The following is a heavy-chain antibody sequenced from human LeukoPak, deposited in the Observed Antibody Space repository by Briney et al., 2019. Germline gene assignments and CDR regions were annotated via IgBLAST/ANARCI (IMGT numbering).Heavy chain of an antibody. CDR2: ISGSGGST. Sequence: GGSLRLSCAASGFTFSSYAMSWVRRAPGKGLEWVSAISGSGGSTYYADSVKGRFTISRDNSKNTLYLQMNSLRAEDTAVYYCAKVLSDSSGYGGYYFDYWGQGTLVTVSS. J-gene: IGHJ4*02. V-gene: IGHV3-23*01. D-gene: IGHD3-22*01. CDR3: AKVLSDSSGYGGYYFDY. CDR1: GFTFSSYA.